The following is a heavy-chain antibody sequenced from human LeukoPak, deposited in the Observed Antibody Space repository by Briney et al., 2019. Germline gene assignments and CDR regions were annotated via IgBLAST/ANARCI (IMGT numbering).Heavy chain of an antibody. V-gene: IGHV4-59*01. CDR1: GGSISSYY. CDR2: IYYSGNT. Sequence: PSETLSLTCTVSGGSISSYYWSWIRQPPGKGLEWIGYIYYSGNTNYNPSLKSRVTISVDTSKNQFSLNLSSVTAADTAVYYCARHGVAAGGTGLDYWGQGTLVIVSS. D-gene: IGHD6-13*01. CDR3: ARHGVAAGGTGLDY. J-gene: IGHJ4*02.